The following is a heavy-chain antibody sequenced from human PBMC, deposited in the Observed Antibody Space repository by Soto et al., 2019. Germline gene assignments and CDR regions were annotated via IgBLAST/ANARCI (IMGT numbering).Heavy chain of an antibody. V-gene: IGHV4-59*01. CDR1: GGSISSYY. Sequence: KTSETLSLTCTVSGGSISSYYWSWIRQPPGKGLEWIGYIYYNGSTNYNPSLKSRVTISVDTSKNQFSLKLSSVTAADTAVYYCARGFPDQWLLHRYYYYYGMDVWGQGTTVTVSS. CDR2: IYYNGST. CDR3: ARGFPDQWLLHRYYYYYGMDV. J-gene: IGHJ6*02. D-gene: IGHD3-3*01.